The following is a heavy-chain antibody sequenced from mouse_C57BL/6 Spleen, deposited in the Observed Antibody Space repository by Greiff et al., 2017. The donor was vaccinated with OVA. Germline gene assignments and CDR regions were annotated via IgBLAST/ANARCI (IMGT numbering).Heavy chain of an antibody. CDR3: AKYGSFDY. D-gene: IGHD1-1*01. J-gene: IGHJ2*01. V-gene: IGHV1-50*01. Sequence: VQLQQPGAELVKPGASVKLFCKASGYTFTSYWMQWVKQRPGQGLEWIGEIDPSDSYTNYNQKFKGKATLTVDTSSSTAYMQLSSLTSEHSAVYYCAKYGSFDYWGQGTTLTVSS. CDR1: GYTFTSYW. CDR2: IDPSDSYT.